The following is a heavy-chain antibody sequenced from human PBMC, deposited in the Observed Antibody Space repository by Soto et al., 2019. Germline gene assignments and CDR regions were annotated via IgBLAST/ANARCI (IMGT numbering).Heavy chain of an antibody. CDR2: VYWTGST. V-gene: IGHV4-39*01. D-gene: IGHD2-8*01. Sequence: SETLSLTCSVSGDSITTNGYYWGWIRQPPGKGLQWIGNVYWTGSTFSHPSLTSRVFISVDTSKNEFSLRLTSVTAADTAVYYCARSQYTYGLLMDYWGPGTLVTVSS. CDR1: GDSITTNGYY. CDR3: ARSQYTYGLLMDY. J-gene: IGHJ4*02.